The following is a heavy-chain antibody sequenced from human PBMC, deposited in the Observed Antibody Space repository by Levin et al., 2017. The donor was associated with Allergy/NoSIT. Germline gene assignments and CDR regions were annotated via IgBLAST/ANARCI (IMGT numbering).Heavy chain of an antibody. CDR2: SRNKANSYTT. D-gene: IGHD1-26*01. Sequence: SCVVSGFTFSDHLMDWVRQTPGKGLEWVGRSRNKANSYTTEYAASVRGRFTVSRDDSKNSLYLQMSSLKTEDTAVYYCVATRPGSVFDYWGQGTLVTVSS. CDR3: VATRPGSVFDY. J-gene: IGHJ4*02. CDR1: GFTFSDHL. V-gene: IGHV3-72*01.